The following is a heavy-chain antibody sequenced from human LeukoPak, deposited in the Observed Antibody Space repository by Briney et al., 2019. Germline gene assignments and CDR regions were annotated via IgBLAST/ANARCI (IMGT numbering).Heavy chain of an antibody. CDR1: GFTFSSYG. CDR3: AKDHSGYSYGSGNYYYMDV. D-gene: IGHD5-18*01. CDR2: IRYDGSNK. Sequence: GGSLRLSCAASGFTFSSYGMHWVRQAPGKGLEWVAFIRYDGSNKYYADSVKGRFTISRDNSKNTLYLQMNSLRAEDTAVYYCAKDHSGYSYGSGNYYYMDVWGKGTTVTISS. V-gene: IGHV3-30*02. J-gene: IGHJ6*03.